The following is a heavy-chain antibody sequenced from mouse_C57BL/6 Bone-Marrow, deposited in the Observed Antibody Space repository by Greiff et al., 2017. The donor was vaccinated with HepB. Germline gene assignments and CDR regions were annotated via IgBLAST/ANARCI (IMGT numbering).Heavy chain of an antibody. CDR3: GGPNYGCPWYFDV. V-gene: IGHV1-59*01. CDR1: GYTFTSYW. D-gene: IGHD1-1*01. CDR2: IDPSDSYT. J-gene: IGHJ1*03. Sequence: QVQLQQPGAELVRPGTSVKLSCKASGYTFTSYWMHWVKQRPGQGLEWIGVIDPSDSYTNYNQKFKGKATLTVDTSSSTAYMQLSSLTSEDSAVYNWGGPNYGCPWYFDVWGTGATVTVSS.